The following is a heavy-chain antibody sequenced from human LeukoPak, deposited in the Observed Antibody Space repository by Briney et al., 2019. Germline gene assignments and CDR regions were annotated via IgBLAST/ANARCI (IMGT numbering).Heavy chain of an antibody. CDR2: INWRSVGL. V-gene: IGHV3-9*01. Sequence: GGSLRLSCAVSVFTLDDFAMHWVRQAPGKGLEWVSTINWRSVGLGYADSVKGRFTTSRDTAKKSLYLQMNSLSTDDTALYFRVYGGHDYWGQGTLVTVSS. J-gene: IGHJ4*02. CDR3: VYGGHDY. D-gene: IGHD5/OR15-5a*01. CDR1: VFTLDDFA.